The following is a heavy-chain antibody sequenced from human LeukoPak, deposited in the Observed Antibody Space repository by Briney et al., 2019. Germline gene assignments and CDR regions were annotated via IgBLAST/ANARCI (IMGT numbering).Heavy chain of an antibody. V-gene: IGHV1-69*04. CDR1: GGTLSSYA. J-gene: IGHJ4*02. CDR3: ATNYYGSGSYYYYFDY. Sequence: SVKVSCKASGGTLSSYAISWVRQAPGQGLEWMGRIIPILGIANYAQKFQGRVTITADKSTSTAYMELSSLRSEDTAVYYCATNYYGSGSYYYYFDYWGQGTLVTVSS. CDR2: IIPILGIA. D-gene: IGHD3-10*01.